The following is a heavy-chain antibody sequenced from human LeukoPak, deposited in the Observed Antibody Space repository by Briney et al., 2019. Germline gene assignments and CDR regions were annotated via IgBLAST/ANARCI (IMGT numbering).Heavy chain of an antibody. CDR3: ARGQGGSSHYYDRGTYYFDY. Sequence: SETLSLTCAVYGGSFSGYYWSWIRQPPGKGLEWIGEINHSGSTNYNPSLKSRATISVDTSKNQFSLKLSSVTAADTAVYYCARGQGGSSHYYDRGTYYFDYWGQGTLVTVSS. CDR1: GGSFSGYY. J-gene: IGHJ4*02. CDR2: INHSGST. V-gene: IGHV4-34*01. D-gene: IGHD3-22*01.